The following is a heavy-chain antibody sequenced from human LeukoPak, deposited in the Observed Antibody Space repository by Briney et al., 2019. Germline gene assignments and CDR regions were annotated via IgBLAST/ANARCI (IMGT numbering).Heavy chain of an antibody. V-gene: IGHV3-23*01. D-gene: IGHD3-16*01. J-gene: IGHJ4*01. CDR3: AKDPRAMGRYFFDD. Sequence: PGGSLRLSCVGSGFTFNAYVMSWVRQRPGKGPEWVSMTSGSGDATDYADSVKDRLTISRDNAKKTLYLQINNARADDTAIYYCAKDPRAMGRYFFDDWGQGSLATVSS. CDR2: TSGSGDAT. CDR1: GFTFNAYV.